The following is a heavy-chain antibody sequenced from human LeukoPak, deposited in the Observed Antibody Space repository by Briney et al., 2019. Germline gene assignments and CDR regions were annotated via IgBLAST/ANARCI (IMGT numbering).Heavy chain of an antibody. CDR1: GFTFGGFW. V-gene: IGHV3-7*01. J-gene: IGHJ5*02. CDR3: ARFRTSAWYVGDL. D-gene: IGHD6-19*01. CDR2: IKQDGSQQ. Sequence: PGGSLRLSCAASGFTFGGFWMSWVRQAPGKGLEWVANIKQDGSQQFYVDSVRGRFTISRDNAKSSLFLQINTLRAEDSAIYYCARFRTSAWYVGDLWGQGTLVTVSS.